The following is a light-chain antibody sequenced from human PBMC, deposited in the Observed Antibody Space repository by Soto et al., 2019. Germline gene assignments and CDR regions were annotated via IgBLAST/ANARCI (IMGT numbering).Light chain of an antibody. CDR1: NIGSKS. V-gene: IGLV3-21*04. Sequence: SYELTQPPSVSVAPGKTARITCGGNNIGSKSVHWYQQKPGQAPVLVIYYDSDRPSGIPERFSGSNSGITATLTISRVVAGDEADYYCQVWDSSSDQGVFGTGTKVTVL. J-gene: IGLJ1*01. CDR3: QVWDSSSDQGV. CDR2: YDS.